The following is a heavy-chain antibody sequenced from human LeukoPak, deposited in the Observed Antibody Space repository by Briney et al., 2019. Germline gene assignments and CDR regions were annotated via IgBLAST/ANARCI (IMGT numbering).Heavy chain of an antibody. J-gene: IGHJ5*02. D-gene: IGHD4-23*01. CDR3: ARNFAPVVPWFDP. V-gene: IGHV1-2*02. Sequence: GASVKASCKASGYTFTRYYMHWVRQAPGQGREWMGWINPNSGGTNYAQKFQGRVTMTRDTSISTAYMELSRLRSDDTAVYYCARNFAPVVPWFDPWGQGTLVTVSS. CDR1: GYTFTRYY. CDR2: INPNSGGT.